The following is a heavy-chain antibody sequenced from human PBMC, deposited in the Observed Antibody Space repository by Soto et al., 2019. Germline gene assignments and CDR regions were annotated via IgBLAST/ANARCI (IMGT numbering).Heavy chain of an antibody. Sequence: GASVKVSCKASGYTFTSYGISWVRQAPGQGLEWMGWISAYNGNTNYAQKLQGRVTMTTDTSTSTAYMELRSLRSDDTAVYYCARVLLSSIAATTAPDAFDIWGQGTMVTVSS. V-gene: IGHV1-18*01. CDR3: ARVLLSSIAATTAPDAFDI. CDR2: ISAYNGNT. CDR1: GYTFTSYG. J-gene: IGHJ3*02. D-gene: IGHD6-6*01.